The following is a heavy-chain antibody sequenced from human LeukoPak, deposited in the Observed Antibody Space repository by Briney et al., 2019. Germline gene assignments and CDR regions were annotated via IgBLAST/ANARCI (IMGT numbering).Heavy chain of an antibody. CDR3: ARSEQWLAPDY. J-gene: IGHJ4*02. CDR1: GGSISSYY. CDR2: IYYSGST. V-gene: IGHV4-59*01. D-gene: IGHD6-19*01. Sequence: SETLSLTCTVSGGSISSYYWSWIRQPPGKGLEWIGYIYYSGSTNYNPSLKSRVTISVDTSKNQFSLKLSSATAADTAVYYCARSEQWLAPDYWGQGTLVTVSS.